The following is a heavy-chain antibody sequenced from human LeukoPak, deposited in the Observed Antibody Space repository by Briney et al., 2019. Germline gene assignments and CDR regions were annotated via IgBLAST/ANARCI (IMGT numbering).Heavy chain of an antibody. Sequence: SETLSLTCTVSGGSISSSSYYSGWIRQPPGKGLEWIGSIYYSGSTYYNPSLKSRVTISVDTSKNQFSLKLSSVTAADTAVYYCARHQLLGDYSDYWGQGTLVTVSS. CDR2: IYYSGST. J-gene: IGHJ4*02. V-gene: IGHV4-39*01. CDR1: GGSISSSSYY. D-gene: IGHD1-7*01. CDR3: ARHQLLGDYSDY.